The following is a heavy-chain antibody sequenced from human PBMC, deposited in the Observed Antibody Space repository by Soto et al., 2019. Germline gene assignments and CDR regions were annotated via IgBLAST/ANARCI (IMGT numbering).Heavy chain of an antibody. D-gene: IGHD1-1*01. V-gene: IGHV3-11*01. CDR1: GFVFSDYY. J-gene: IGHJ5*02. CDR3: ARRLTGRTTGDWFDP. CDR2: ISSGGAVS. Sequence: VQLVESGGGLVKPGGSLRLSCAASGFVFSDYYMTWIRQAPGKGLEWISDISSGGAVSNFADSVRGRFIISRDNTNNSLYLQMNNLRAEDTAIYYCARRLTGRTTGDWFDPWGQGTLVTVSS.